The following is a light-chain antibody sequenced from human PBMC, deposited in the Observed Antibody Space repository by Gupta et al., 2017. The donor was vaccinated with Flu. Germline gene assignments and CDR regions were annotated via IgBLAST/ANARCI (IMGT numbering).Light chain of an antibody. CDR1: SSDVGGYNY. J-gene: IGLJ3*02. Sequence: QPALTQPDPVSGSSGQSITISCTGTSSDVGGYNYVSWYHQHPAKAPKLLIYEVSNRPSGVSNRFSCSKSGNTASLLISGLPAEDEADYYCSSYPSSSTPWVFGGGTKMTVL. CDR2: EVS. CDR3: SSYPSSSTPWV. V-gene: IGLV2-14*01.